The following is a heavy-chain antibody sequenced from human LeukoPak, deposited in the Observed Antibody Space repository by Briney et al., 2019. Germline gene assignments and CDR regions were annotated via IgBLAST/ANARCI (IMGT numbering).Heavy chain of an antibody. J-gene: IGHJ4*02. D-gene: IGHD3-10*01. CDR1: GDSFTSVTDY. Sequence: PSETLSLTCTVSGDSFTSVTDYWAWIRQPPGKGLEWIGEINHNGSTNYNPSLKSRATLSVDTSKNQFSLKLSSVTAADTAVYYCARPWDYGSGRYPSYWGQGTLVTVSS. V-gene: IGHV4-34*01. CDR3: ARPWDYGSGRYPSY. CDR2: INHNGST.